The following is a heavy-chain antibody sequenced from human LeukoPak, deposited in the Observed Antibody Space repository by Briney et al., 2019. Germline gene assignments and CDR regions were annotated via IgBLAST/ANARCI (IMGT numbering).Heavy chain of an antibody. V-gene: IGHV3-23*01. CDR2: ISDSGGST. CDR3: AKGTGDYGMDV. CDR1: GFTFSSYA. D-gene: IGHD1-1*01. J-gene: IGHJ6*02. Sequence: GGSLRLSCAASGFTFSSYALSWVRQAPGKGLEWVSGISDSGGSTYYADSVKGRFTISRDNSKNTVYLQMNSLRAEDTAIYFCAKGTGDYGMDVWGRGTTVTVSS.